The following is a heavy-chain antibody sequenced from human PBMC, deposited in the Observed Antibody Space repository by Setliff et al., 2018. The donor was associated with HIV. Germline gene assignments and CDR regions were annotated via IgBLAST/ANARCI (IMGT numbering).Heavy chain of an antibody. J-gene: IGHJ3*02. Sequence: ETLSLSCAASGFSFTNYAMAWVRQAPGKGLEWVSALSGYGDSTYYADSVKGRLTVSRDNSKSTRYLRINSLRDEDTAVYYCAKGSPFSGAISAFWDIWGQGTLVTVSS. V-gene: IGHV3-23*01. CDR1: GFSFTNYA. D-gene: IGHD3-3*01. CDR2: LSGYGDST. CDR3: AKGSPFSGAISAFWDI.